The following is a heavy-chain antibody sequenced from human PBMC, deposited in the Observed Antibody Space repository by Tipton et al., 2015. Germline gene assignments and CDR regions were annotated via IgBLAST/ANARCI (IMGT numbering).Heavy chain of an antibody. CDR3: AKTYTSGYYGRFDY. J-gene: IGHJ4*02. V-gene: IGHV3-9*01. CDR2: ISWNRGSI. Sequence: SLRLSCAASGFTFDDYAMHWVRQAPGKGLEWVSGISWNRGSIDYADSVKGRFTISRDNAKNSLYLQMNSLRAEDTALYYCAKTYTSGYYGRFDYWGQGTLVTVSS. D-gene: IGHD3-22*01. CDR1: GFTFDDYA.